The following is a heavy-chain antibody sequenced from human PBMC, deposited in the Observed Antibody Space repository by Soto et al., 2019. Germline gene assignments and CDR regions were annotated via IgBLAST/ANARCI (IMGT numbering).Heavy chain of an antibody. J-gene: IGHJ3*02. V-gene: IGHV4-4*02. CDR1: GGSISSSNW. Sequence: PSETLSLTCAVSGGSISSSNWWRWVRQPPGKGLEWIGEIYHSGSTNYNPSLKSRVTISVDKSKNQFSLKLSSVTAADTAVYYCASGMVRGSIRDDAFDIWGQGTMVTVSS. CDR3: ASGMVRGSIRDDAFDI. CDR2: IYHSGST. D-gene: IGHD3-10*01.